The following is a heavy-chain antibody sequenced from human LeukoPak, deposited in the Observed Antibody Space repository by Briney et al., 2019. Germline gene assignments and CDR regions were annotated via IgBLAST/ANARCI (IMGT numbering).Heavy chain of an antibody. J-gene: IGHJ3*02. V-gene: IGHV4-30-4*08. CDR1: GGSISSGDYY. Sequence: PSETLSLTCTVSGGSISSGDYYWSWIRQPPGKGLEWIGYIYYSGSTYYNPSLKSRVTISVHTSKNQFSLKLSSVTAADTAMYYCARDPGDAFDIWGQGTMVTVSS. CDR3: ARDPGDAFDI. CDR2: IYYSGST.